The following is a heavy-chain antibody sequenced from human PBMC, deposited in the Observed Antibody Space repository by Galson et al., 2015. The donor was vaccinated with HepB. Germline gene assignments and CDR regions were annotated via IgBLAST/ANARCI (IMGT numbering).Heavy chain of an antibody. V-gene: IGHV7-4-1*02. CDR2: INTNTGNP. CDR1: GYTFTSYA. Sequence: VKVSCKASGYTFTSYAMNWVRQAPGQGLEWMGWINTNTGNPTYAQGFTGRFVFSLDTSVSTAYLQISSLKAEDTAVYYCARDRADSGWYRGWFDPWGQGTLVTVSS. J-gene: IGHJ5*02. CDR3: ARDRADSGWYRGWFDP. D-gene: IGHD6-19*01.